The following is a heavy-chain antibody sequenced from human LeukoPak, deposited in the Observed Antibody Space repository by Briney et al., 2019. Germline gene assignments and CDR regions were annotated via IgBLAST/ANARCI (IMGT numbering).Heavy chain of an antibody. CDR3: ASDRRLIQGGFDF. Sequence: SQTLSLTCTVSGGSISSAGYYWTSIRQHPGKGLEWIGFIYHSGTTYYTPSLKSRVTISVDTSKNQFSLKLTSVTAADTAVYYCASDRRLIQGGFDFWGQGTLVTVSS. J-gene: IGHJ4*02. CDR1: GGSISSAGYY. D-gene: IGHD5-18*01. V-gene: IGHV4-31*03. CDR2: IYHSGTT.